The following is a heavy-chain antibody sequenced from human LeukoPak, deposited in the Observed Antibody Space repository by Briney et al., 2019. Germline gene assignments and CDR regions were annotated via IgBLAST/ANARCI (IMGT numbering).Heavy chain of an antibody. CDR3: AKGPPLWFGELSLDY. V-gene: IGHV3-23*01. D-gene: IGHD3-10*01. CDR2: ISGSGRST. J-gene: IGHJ4*02. CDR1: GFTFSSYA. Sequence: GGSLRLSCAASGFTFSSYAMSWVSQAPGKGREWVSAISGSGRSTYYADSVKGRFTISRDNSKNTLYLQMNSLRAEDTAVYYCAKGPPLWFGELSLDYWGQGTLVTVSS.